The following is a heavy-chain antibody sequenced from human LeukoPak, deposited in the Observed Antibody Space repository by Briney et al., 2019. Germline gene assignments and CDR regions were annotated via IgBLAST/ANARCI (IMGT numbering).Heavy chain of an antibody. CDR1: GFIFNSYA. D-gene: IGHD3-3*01. CDR3: ARARNFWSGYPVFFAS. Sequence: GGSLRLSCAASGFIFNSYAMTWVRQSPGKGLQYVSAISTTGETTYYANPLQDRFTVSRDNSKNTLYLQLGSLRPEDTAVYFCARARNFWSGYPVFFASWGRGILVTVSS. CDR2: ISTTGETT. J-gene: IGHJ4*02. V-gene: IGHV3-64*01.